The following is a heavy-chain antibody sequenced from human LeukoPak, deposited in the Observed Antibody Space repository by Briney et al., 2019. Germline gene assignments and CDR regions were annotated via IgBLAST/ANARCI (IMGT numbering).Heavy chain of an antibody. CDR3: ARVGYSSGWYGWFDP. D-gene: IGHD6-19*01. CDR2: ISSSSSYI. Sequence: GGSLTLSCAASGFTFSIYSMNWVRQAPGKGLEWVSPISSSSSYIYYADSVKGRFTISRDNAKNSLFLQMNSLRAEDTAVYYCARVGYSSGWYGWFDPWGQGTLVTVSS. J-gene: IGHJ5*02. V-gene: IGHV3-21*01. CDR1: GFTFSIYS.